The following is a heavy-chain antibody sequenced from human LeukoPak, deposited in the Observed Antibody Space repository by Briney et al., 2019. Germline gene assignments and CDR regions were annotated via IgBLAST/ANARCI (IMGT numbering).Heavy chain of an antibody. CDR1: GSTFSSYA. CDR3: ARESNSYSSGWYFDY. J-gene: IGHJ4*02. CDR2: ISGSGGST. Sequence: PGGSLRLSCAASGSTFSSYAMSWVRQAPGKGLEWVSAISGSGGSTYYADSVKGRFTISRDNSKNTLYLQMNSLRAEDTAVYYCARESNSYSSGWYFDYWGQGTLVTVSS. D-gene: IGHD6-13*01. V-gene: IGHV3-23*01.